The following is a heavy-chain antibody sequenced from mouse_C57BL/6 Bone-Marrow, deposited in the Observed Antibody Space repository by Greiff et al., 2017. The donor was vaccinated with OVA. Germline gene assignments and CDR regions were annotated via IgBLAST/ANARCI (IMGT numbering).Heavy chain of an antibody. D-gene: IGHD2-3*01. CDR1: GFTFTDYY. J-gene: IGHJ2*01. CDR2: IRNKANGYTT. V-gene: IGHV7-3*01. Sequence: EVQVVESGGGLVQPGGSLSLSCAASGFTFTDYYMSWVRQPPGKALEWLGFIRNKANGYTTEYSASVKGRFTISRDNSQSILYLQMNALRAEDSATYYCALQGLYDGYWGQGTTLTVSS. CDR3: ALQGLYDGY.